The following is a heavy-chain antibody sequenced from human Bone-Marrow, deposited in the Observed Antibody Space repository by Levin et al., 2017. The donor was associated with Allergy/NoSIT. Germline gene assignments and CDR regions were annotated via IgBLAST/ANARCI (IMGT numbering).Heavy chain of an antibody. CDR1: GGSVSLGGYY. V-gene: IGHV4-31*03. CDR3: ARSKVGASSPTDF. CDR2: RYYNGET. D-gene: IGHD1-26*01. Sequence: SETLSLTCTVSGGSVSLGGYYWGWVRQPPGKGLEWIGYRYYNGETFYNPSLKSRVTISSDTSKNQFSLKVISMTVADTAVYYCARSKVGASSPTDFWGQGTLVTVSS. J-gene: IGHJ4*02.